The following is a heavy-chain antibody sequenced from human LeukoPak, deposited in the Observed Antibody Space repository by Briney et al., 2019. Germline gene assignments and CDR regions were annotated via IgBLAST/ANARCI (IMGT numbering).Heavy chain of an antibody. CDR3: AKMGYSYNGSGYRSSSRH. J-gene: IGHJ1*01. V-gene: IGHV3-23*01. D-gene: IGHD3-22*01. CDR1: GFTFSSYA. Sequence: GGSLRLSCAASGFTFSSYAMSWVRQAPGKGLEWVSGISGSGGSTYYADSVKGRFTISRDNSKNTLYLQMNSLRAEDTAVYYCAKMGYSYNGSGYRSSSRHGGRAPLVPAPS. CDR2: ISGSGGST.